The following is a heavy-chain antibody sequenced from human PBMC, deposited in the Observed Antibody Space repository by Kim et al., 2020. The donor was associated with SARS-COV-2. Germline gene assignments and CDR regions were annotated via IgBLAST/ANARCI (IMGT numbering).Heavy chain of an antibody. CDR1: GGSISSGGYY. J-gene: IGHJ5*02. D-gene: IGHD3-22*01. V-gene: IGHV4-31*02. CDR2: IYYSGST. CDR3: ARVLRGYYDSSGYYYPLWFDP. Sequence: SETLSLTCTVSGGSISSGGYYWSWIRQHPGKGLEWIGYIYYSGSTYYNPSLKSRVTISVDTSKNQFSLKLSSVTAADTAVYYCARVLRGYYDSSGYYYPLWFDPWGQGNLVTVSS.